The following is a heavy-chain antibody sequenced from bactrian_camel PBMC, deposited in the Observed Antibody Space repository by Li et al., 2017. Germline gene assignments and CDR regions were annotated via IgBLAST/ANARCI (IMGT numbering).Heavy chain of an antibody. V-gene: IGHV3S31*01. J-gene: IGHJ4*01. CDR3: AAGTGSDYEDYNF. D-gene: IGHD4*01. CDR1: GFTFSMYA. CDR2: IDRSSSNT. Sequence: VQLVESGGGTVLRGGSLRLSCAVSGFTFSMYAMTWVRQAPGKGLEWVSGIDRSSSNTYYADSVKGRFTISRDNAKNTLYLLMDSLKSEDTALYYRAAGTGSDYEDYNFWGQGTQVTVS.